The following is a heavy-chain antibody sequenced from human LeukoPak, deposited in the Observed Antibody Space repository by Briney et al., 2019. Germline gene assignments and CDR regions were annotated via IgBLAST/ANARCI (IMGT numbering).Heavy chain of an antibody. D-gene: IGHD3-22*01. CDR3: AREPIYDSSGYTSPRFDY. Sequence: SVKVPCKASGGTFSSYAISWVRQAPGQGLEWIGRIIPIFGTANYAQKFQGRVTITTDESTSTAYMELSSLRSEDTAVYYCAREPIYDSSGYTSPRFDYWGQGTLVTVSS. CDR2: IIPIFGTA. J-gene: IGHJ4*02. CDR1: GGTFSSYA. V-gene: IGHV1-69*05.